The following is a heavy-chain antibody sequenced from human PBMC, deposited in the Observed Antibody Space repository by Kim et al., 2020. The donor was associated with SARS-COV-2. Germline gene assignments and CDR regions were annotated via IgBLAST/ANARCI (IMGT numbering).Heavy chain of an antibody. V-gene: IGHV3-7*01. CDR3: AREKAVAGTHGSFDI. J-gene: IGHJ3*02. D-gene: IGHD6-19*01. CDR2: VNADGSQT. Sequence: GGSLRLSCVASGFTFSGHWMSWVRQAPGKGLEWVANVNADGSQTRYINSLRGRFTISRDNAKNSLYLRVSSLTNEDTALYYCAREKAVAGTHGSFDIWGQGTMVTVSS. CDR1: GFTFSGHW.